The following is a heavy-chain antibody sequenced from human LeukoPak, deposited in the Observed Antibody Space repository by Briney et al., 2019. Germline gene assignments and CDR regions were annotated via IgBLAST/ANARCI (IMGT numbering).Heavy chain of an antibody. CDR2: IIPIFGTA. Sequence: GGSLRLSCXASGGTFSSYAISWVRQAPGQGLEWMGGIIPIFGTANYAQKFQGRVTITADESTSTAYMELSSLRSEDTAVYYCARDSGTSSGRYIDWFDPWGQGTLVTVSS. D-gene: IGHD3-10*01. V-gene: IGHV1-69*01. J-gene: IGHJ5*02. CDR1: GGTFSSYA. CDR3: ARDSGTSSGRYIDWFDP.